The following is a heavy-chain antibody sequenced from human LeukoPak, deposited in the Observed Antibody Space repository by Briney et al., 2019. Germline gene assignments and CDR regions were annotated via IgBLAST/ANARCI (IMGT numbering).Heavy chain of an antibody. J-gene: IGHJ4*02. Sequence: PGGSLRLSCAASGFTFSSYWMHWVRQAPGKGLEWVSSISRSSSYIYYADSMKGRFTISRDNANNSLFLQMNSLRAEDTAVYYCARGGVSVGGNFDYWGQGTLVTVSS. CDR3: ARGGVSVGGNFDY. D-gene: IGHD4-23*01. V-gene: IGHV3-21*01. CDR1: GFTFSSYW. CDR2: ISRSSSYI.